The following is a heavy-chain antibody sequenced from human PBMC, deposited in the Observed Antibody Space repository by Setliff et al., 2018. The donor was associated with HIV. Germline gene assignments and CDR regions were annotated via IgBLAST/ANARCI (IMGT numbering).Heavy chain of an antibody. CDR3: ARDVTTVTYNWFDP. CDR1: GYTFTSYG. CDR2: ISAYNGNT. V-gene: IGHV1-18*01. D-gene: IGHD4-17*01. J-gene: IGHJ5*02. Sequence: ASVKVSCKASGYTFTSYGISWVRQAPGQGLEWMGWISAYNGNTNYAQKLQGRVTMTTDTSTSTAYMELRSLRSDDTAVYYCARDVTTVTYNWFDPWGQGTLVTVSS.